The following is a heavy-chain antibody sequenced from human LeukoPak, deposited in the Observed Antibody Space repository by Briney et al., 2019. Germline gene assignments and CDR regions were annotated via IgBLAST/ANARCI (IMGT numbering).Heavy chain of an antibody. CDR3: AKVRVGAPYYFDY. CDR2: ISGSGGST. Sequence: GGSLRLSCAASGFTFSSSAMSWVRQAPGKGLEWVSGISGSGGSTSYADSVKGRFTISRDNSKSTLYLQMNSLRAEDTAVYYCAKVRVGAPYYFDYWGQGTLVTVSS. CDR1: GFTFSSSA. V-gene: IGHV3-23*01. J-gene: IGHJ4*02. D-gene: IGHD1-26*01.